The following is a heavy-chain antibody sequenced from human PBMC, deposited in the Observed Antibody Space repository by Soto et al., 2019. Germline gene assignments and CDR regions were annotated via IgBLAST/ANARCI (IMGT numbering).Heavy chain of an antibody. Sequence: QVQLVQSGAEVKKPGASVKVSCKASGYTFTSYGISWVRQAPGQGLEWMGWISAYNGNTKYVQKFQGRVTMTTDTTTRAAYMELRRRRSDDTAVYYFARDAAAGLNDYWGQGTLVTVSS. CDR2: ISAYNGNT. J-gene: IGHJ4*02. D-gene: IGHD6-13*01. CDR3: ARDAAAGLNDY. V-gene: IGHV1-18*01. CDR1: GYTFTSYG.